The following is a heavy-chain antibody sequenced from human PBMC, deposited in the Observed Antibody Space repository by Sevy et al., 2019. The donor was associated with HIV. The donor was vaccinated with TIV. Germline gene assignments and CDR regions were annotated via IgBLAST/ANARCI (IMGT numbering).Heavy chain of an antibody. CDR3: AGQTIGWYNWFDP. CDR1: GYTFIGYY. Sequence: ASVKVSCKASGYTFIGYYIHWVRQTPGQGLEWMGRINPNTGGTDFAQKFEGRVTLTRDTSISTAYMELSRLKSDDMAIYYCAGQTIGWYNWFDPWGQGTLVTVSS. V-gene: IGHV1-2*06. J-gene: IGHJ5*02. CDR2: INPNTGGT. D-gene: IGHD6-19*01.